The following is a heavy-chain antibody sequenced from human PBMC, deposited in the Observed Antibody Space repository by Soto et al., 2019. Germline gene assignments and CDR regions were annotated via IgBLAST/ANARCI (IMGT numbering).Heavy chain of an antibody. J-gene: IGHJ5*02. CDR2: ISAYNGNT. D-gene: IGHD1-1*01. Sequence: QVQLVQSGAEVKKPGASVKVSCKASGYTFTSCGISWVRQFTGQGLEWMGWISAYNGNTKYAQKLQGRVTMTTDTSTSTAYMELRSLRSDDTAVYYCARDEAYKWNDGGWFDPWGQGTLLTVSS. CDR1: GYTFTSCG. V-gene: IGHV1-18*01. CDR3: ARDEAYKWNDGGWFDP.